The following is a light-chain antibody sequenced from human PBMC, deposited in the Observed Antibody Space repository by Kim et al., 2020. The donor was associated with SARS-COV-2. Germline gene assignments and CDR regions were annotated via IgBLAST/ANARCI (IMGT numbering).Light chain of an antibody. CDR3: SSYTTSRTLV. J-gene: IGLJ3*02. CDR2: DVS. CDR1: SSDVDGYNY. V-gene: IGLV2-14*03. Sequence: GHSITITCTGTSSDVDGYNYVSWYQQHPGNAPKLMIYDVSNRPSGVSYRFSGSKSGNTASLTISGLQAEDEADYYCSSYTTSRTLVFGGGTQLTVL.